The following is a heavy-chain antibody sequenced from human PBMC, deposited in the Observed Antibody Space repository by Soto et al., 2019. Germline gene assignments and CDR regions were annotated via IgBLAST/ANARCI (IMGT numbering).Heavy chain of an antibody. D-gene: IGHD3-10*01. CDR2: IYYSGST. J-gene: IGHJ4*02. CDR1: GGSISSSSYY. CDR3: ARVSDSMVRGVPGVTDY. V-gene: IGHV4-39*01. Sequence: SETLSLTCTVSGGSISSSSYYWGWIRQPPGKGLEWIGSIYYSGSTYYNPSLKSRVTISVDTSKNQFSLKLSSVTAADTAVYYCARVSDSMVRGVPGVTDYWGQGTLVTVSS.